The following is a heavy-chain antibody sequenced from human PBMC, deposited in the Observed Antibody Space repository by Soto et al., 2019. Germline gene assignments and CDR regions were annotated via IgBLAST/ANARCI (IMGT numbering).Heavy chain of an antibody. CDR1: GFTFSLYS. CDR2: ISRSSTCI. D-gene: IGHD3-10*01. J-gene: IGHJ6*02. Sequence: EVQLVESGGGLVQPGGSLRLSCAAYGFTFSLYSMSWVRQAPGKGLEWVSYISRSSTCIHYADYVKGRFTISRDDATNSRHLQMNSLRDGDTAVYYCARAVTWGLDVWGQGTTVSISS. CDR3: ARAVTWGLDV. V-gene: IGHV3-48*02.